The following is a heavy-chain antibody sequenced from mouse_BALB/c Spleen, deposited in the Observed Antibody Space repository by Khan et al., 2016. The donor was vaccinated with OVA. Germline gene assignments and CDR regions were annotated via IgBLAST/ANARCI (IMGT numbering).Heavy chain of an antibody. D-gene: IGHD3-2*02. V-gene: IGHV1S132*01. J-gene: IGHJ2*01. Sequence: QVQLQQSGPELVRPSASVKLSCKTSGYIFTSYWIHWVKQRSGQGLQWIARIYPGTNNTYYNEKLKDKATLTADKSSSTAYMQLSSLTSDDSAVYFCAREEALKYYDNWGQGTTLTVSS. CDR1: GYIFTSYW. CDR2: IYPGTNNT. CDR3: AREEALKYYDN.